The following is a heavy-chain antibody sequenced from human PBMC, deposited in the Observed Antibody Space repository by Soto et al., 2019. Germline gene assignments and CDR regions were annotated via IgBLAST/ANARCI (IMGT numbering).Heavy chain of an antibody. CDR3: AKDESRRNRRYFDL. CDR2: ISGSGGST. D-gene: IGHD4-4*01. Sequence: EVQLLGSGGGLVQPGGSLRLSCAASGFTFSSYAMSWVRQAPGKGLEWVSAISGSGGSTYYADSVKGRFTISRDNSKNTLYLQMNSLRVEATAVYYCAKDESRRNRRYFDLWGRGTLVTVSS. V-gene: IGHV3-23*01. CDR1: GFTFSSYA. J-gene: IGHJ2*01.